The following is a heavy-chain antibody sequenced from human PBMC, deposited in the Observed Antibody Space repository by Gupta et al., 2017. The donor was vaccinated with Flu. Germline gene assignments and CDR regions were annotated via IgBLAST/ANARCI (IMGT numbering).Heavy chain of an antibody. Sequence: QVQLVQSGGGMVQPGTSLRLSCAASGYTFTYYGLPWVRPAPGKGLEWGARISHGGGDIQFYTTSVKGRFTISRDNSKNTLFLQMNSLRAEDTAVYYCAKWSGIWDRGYYMDVWGKGTTVTVSS. CDR3: AKWSGIWDRGYYMDV. V-gene: IGHV3-30*18. J-gene: IGHJ6*03. CDR1: GYTFTYYG. D-gene: IGHD2-15*01. CDR2: ISHGGGDIQ.